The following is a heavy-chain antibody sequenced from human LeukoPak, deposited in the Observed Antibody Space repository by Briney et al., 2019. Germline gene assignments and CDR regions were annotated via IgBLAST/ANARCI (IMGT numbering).Heavy chain of an antibody. CDR2: PNHGGRI. CDR3: ARRYPKRRITMVRDGGGFDP. J-gene: IGHJ5*02. V-gene: IGHV4-34*01. CDR1: GGSFSGYY. D-gene: IGHD3-10*01. Sequence: SSETLSLTSAVYGGSFSGYYWSWLCQPLGEGLGWIGEPNHGGRINYNTSPKSRATISVDTSKNQFSLKLSSVTAADTAVYYCARRYPKRRITMVRDGGGFDPWGQGTLVTVSS.